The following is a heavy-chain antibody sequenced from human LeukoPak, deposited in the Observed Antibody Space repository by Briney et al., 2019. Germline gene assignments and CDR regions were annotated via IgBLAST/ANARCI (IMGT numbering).Heavy chain of an antibody. CDR1: GFTFSRNS. CDR3: ARVTGYMIEDYFDY. V-gene: IGHV3-21*01. CDR2: ISSSCSHT. J-gene: IGHJ4*02. D-gene: IGHD3-22*01. Sequence: GGSLRLSCAASGFTFSRNSMNWVRQTPGKGLEWVSSISSSCSHTYYADSVKGRFTISRDNAKNSLYLQMNSLRAEDTAVYYCARVTGYMIEDYFDYWGQGTLVTVSS.